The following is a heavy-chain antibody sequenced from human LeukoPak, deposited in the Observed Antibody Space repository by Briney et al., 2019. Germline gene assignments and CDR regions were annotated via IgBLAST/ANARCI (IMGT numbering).Heavy chain of an antibody. CDR1: GGSITSSS. V-gene: IGHV3-23*01. CDR3: AKGPGDCSSTSCYRLNY. Sequence: ETLSLTCAASGGSITSSSKWCGWVRQPPGKGLEWVSLISASGANTYSTDSVKGRFTVSRDNSENTLYLQMNSLRAGDTAVYYCAKGPGDCSSTSCYRLNYWGQGTLVTVSS. CDR2: ISASGANT. J-gene: IGHJ4*02. D-gene: IGHD2-2*01.